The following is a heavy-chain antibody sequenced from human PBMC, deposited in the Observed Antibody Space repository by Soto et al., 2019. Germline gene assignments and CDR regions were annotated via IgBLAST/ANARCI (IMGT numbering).Heavy chain of an antibody. V-gene: IGHV1-69*06. CDR2: IITIFGTA. CDR3: ASSRGVSDCLDY. CDR1: GGTFSSYA. D-gene: IGHD2-2*01. J-gene: IGHJ4*02. Sequence: QVQLVQSGAEVNKPGSSVKVSCKASGGTFSSYAISWVRQAPGQGLEWMGGIITIFGTANYEQKFQGRVTITADKSTSTSYLELSSLRAEDAAVYYCASSRGVSDCLDYWGQGTLVTVSS.